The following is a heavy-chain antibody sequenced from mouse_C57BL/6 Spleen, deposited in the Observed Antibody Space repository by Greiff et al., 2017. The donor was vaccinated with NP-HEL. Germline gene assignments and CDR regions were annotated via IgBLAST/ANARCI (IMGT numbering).Heavy chain of an antibody. CDR3: ARSEVGAFDY. Sequence: VQLQQSGAELVKPGASVKISCTASGYAFSSYWMNWVKQRPGKGLEWIGQIYPGDGDTNYNGKFKGKATLTADKSSSTSYMQLSSMTSEDSAVYFCARSEVGAFDYWGQGTTLTVSS. J-gene: IGHJ2*01. D-gene: IGHD1-1*02. CDR2: IYPGDGDT. V-gene: IGHV1-80*01. CDR1: GYAFSSYW.